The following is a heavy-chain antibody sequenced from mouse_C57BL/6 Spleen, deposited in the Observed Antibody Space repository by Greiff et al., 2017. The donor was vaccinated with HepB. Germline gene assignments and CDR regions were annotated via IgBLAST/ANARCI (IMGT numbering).Heavy chain of an antibody. V-gene: IGHV1-82*01. Sequence: QVHVKQSGPELVKPGASVKISCKASGYAFSSSWMNWVKQRPGKGLEWIGRIYPGDGDTNYNGKFKGKATLTADKSSSTAYMQLSSLTSEDSAVYFCARSGHSNYYFDYWGQGTTLTVSS. J-gene: IGHJ2*01. CDR1: GYAFSSSW. CDR3: ARSGHSNYYFDY. D-gene: IGHD2-5*01. CDR2: IYPGDGDT.